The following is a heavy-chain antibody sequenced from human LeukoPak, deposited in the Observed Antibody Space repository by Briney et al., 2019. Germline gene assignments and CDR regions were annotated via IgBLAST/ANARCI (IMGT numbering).Heavy chain of an antibody. J-gene: IGHJ4*02. V-gene: IGHV3-21*01. CDR1: GFTLRSYG. Sequence: SGGSLRLSCAASGFTLRSYGMNWVRQAPGKGLEWVSYISTSSYYIYYADSVKGRFTISRDDAKNSLYLQTHSLRTEDTAVYYCARDASGSSTGLIDSWGQGTLVTVSS. CDR3: ARDASGSSTGLIDS. CDR2: ISTSSYYI. D-gene: IGHD1-26*01.